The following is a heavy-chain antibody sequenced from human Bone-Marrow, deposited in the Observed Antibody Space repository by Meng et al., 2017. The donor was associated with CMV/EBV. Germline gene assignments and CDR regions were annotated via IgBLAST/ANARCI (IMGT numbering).Heavy chain of an antibody. Sequence: GGSLRLSCAASGFTFSSYEMNWVRQAPGKGLEWVSYISSSGSTIYYADSVKGRFTISRDNAKNSLYLQMNSLRAEDTAVYYCAREYYDSSGYHPLDYGGQGTLVTVSS. CDR1: GFTFSSYE. J-gene: IGHJ4*02. CDR2: ISSSGSTI. V-gene: IGHV3-48*03. CDR3: AREYYDSSGYHPLDY. D-gene: IGHD3-22*01.